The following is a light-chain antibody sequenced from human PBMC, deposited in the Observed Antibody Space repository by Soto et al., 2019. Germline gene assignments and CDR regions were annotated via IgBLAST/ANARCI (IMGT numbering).Light chain of an antibody. CDR3: QQSYSTPFT. Sequence: DIQMTQSPSSLSAPVRDRVTITCRASQSISIYLNWYQKRPGTAPKLLIYAASSLQSGVPSRFSGSGSGTDFTLTISSLQPEDFATYYCQQSYSTPFTFGPGTIVDIK. J-gene: IGKJ3*01. V-gene: IGKV1-39*01. CDR1: QSISIY. CDR2: AAS.